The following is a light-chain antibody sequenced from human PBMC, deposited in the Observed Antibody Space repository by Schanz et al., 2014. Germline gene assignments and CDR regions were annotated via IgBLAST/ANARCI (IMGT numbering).Light chain of an antibody. CDR2: DAS. V-gene: IGKV3-20*01. CDR1: QSVTSY. Sequence: EIVLTQSPGTLSLSPGERATLSCRASQSVTSYLAWYQQKPGQAPRLLIYDASARATGIPDRFSGSGSGTDFTLTISRLEPEDSAVFYCQQYGTSRGTFGQGTKVEIK. J-gene: IGKJ1*01. CDR3: QQYGTSRGT.